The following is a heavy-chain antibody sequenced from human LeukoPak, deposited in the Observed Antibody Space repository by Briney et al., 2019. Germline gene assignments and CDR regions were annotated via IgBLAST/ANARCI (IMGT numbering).Heavy chain of an antibody. D-gene: IGHD4-17*01. V-gene: IGHV4-39*07. CDR3: ARRRYAYGDYVY. CDR1: GGSISSSSYY. CDR2: IYYSGST. Sequence: PSETLSLTCIVSGGSISSSSYYWGWIRQPPGKGLEWIGSIYYSGSTYYNPSLKSRVTISVDRSKNQFSLKLTSVTAADTAMYYCARRRYAYGDYVYWGQGTLVTVSS. J-gene: IGHJ4*01.